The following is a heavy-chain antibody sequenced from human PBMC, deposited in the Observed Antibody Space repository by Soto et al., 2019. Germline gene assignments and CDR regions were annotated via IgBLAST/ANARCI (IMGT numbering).Heavy chain of an antibody. CDR1: GGIFSSYA. D-gene: IGHD1-26*01. J-gene: IGHJ4*02. CDR3: ARVGGVGAPPGADY. Sequence: ASVKVSCKASGGIFSSYAISWLRQAPGQGLEWMGAVIPILGQAYYAQNLQDRVTITADESTRTTYMELSSLRSEDTAVYFCARVGGVGAPPGADYWGQGTLVTVSS. CDR2: VIPILGQA. V-gene: IGHV1-69*13.